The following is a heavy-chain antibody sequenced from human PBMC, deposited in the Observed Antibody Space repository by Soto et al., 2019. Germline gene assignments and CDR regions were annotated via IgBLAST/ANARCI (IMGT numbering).Heavy chain of an antibody. Sequence: PGGSLRLSCAGSGFTFSDYHMSWIRQAPGKGLDLISYISVGVSIIYYADSVKGRFTISRDNAKNSLILQMNSLRTDDTAMYYCASARSSSWDQHWGQGTLVTVSS. V-gene: IGHV3-11*01. D-gene: IGHD6-13*01. CDR3: ASARSSSWDQH. CDR2: ISVGVSII. J-gene: IGHJ1*01. CDR1: GFTFSDYH.